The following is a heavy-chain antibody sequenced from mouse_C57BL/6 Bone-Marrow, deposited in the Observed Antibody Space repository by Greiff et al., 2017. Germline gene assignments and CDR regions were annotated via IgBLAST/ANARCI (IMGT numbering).Heavy chain of an antibody. CDR3: TREGFYYYGSSSWYFDV. V-gene: IGHV5-9-1*02. Sequence: EVMLVESGEGLVKPGGSLKLSCAASGFTFSSYAMSWVRQTPEKRLEWVAYISSGGDYIYYADTVKGRFTISRDNARNTLYLQMSSLKSEDTAMYYCTREGFYYYGSSSWYFDVWGTGTTVTVSS. D-gene: IGHD1-1*01. CDR2: ISSGGDYI. J-gene: IGHJ1*03. CDR1: GFTFSSYA.